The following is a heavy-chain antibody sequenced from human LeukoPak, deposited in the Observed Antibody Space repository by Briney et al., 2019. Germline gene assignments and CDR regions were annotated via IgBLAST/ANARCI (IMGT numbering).Heavy chain of an antibody. CDR2: ISSSSSYI. CDR3: ATRSDCRSTSCYTLSDY. Sequence: AGGSLRLSCAASGFTFSSYSMNWVRQAPGKGLEWVSSISSSSSYIYYADSVKGRFTISRDNAKNSLYLQMNSLRAEDTAVYYCATRSDCRSTSCYTLSDYWGQGTLVTVSS. CDR1: GFTFSSYS. J-gene: IGHJ4*02. D-gene: IGHD2-2*02. V-gene: IGHV3-21*01.